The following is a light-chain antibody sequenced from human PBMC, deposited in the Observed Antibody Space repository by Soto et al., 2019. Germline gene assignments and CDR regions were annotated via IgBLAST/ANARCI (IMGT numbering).Light chain of an antibody. CDR1: QSVSSN. V-gene: IGKV3-15*01. Sequence: EIVMTQSPATLSVSPGERATLSCRASQSVSSNLAWYQQKPGQAPRLLIYSASTRATGIPARFSGSGSGTEFTLTISSLQSEDFAVYYCQQYNNWPRGTFGQGTKLEIK. CDR3: QQYNNWPRGT. J-gene: IGKJ2*02. CDR2: SAS.